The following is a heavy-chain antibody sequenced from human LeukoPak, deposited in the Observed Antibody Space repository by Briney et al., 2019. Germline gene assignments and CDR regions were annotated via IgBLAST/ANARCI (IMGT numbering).Heavy chain of an antibody. D-gene: IGHD6-13*01. V-gene: IGHV1-18*01. CDR1: GYTLSEYG. J-gene: IGHJ5*02. Sequence: GASVQVSCMSSGYTLSEYGFTWVRQAPGQGLDGMGWISGFNGKTNYAVRVQDRLTLTTDTSTNTTTLDLRGLRPDDTAMYYCARVGSSCEFDLWGQGTLVTVSS. CDR3: ARVGSSCEFDL. CDR2: ISGFNGKT.